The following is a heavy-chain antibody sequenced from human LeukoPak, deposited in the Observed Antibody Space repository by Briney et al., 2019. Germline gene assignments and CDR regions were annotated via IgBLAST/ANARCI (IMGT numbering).Heavy chain of an antibody. CDR2: ISSSGSTI. Sequence: TGGSLRLSCAASGFTFSSYSMNWVRQAPGKGLEWVSYISSSGSTIYYADSVKGRFTISRDNAKNSLYLQMNSLRAEDTAVYYCARSGLNRFDYWGQGTLVTVSS. CDR1: GFTFSSYS. V-gene: IGHV3-48*04. J-gene: IGHJ4*02. CDR3: ARSGLNRFDY. D-gene: IGHD2-15*01.